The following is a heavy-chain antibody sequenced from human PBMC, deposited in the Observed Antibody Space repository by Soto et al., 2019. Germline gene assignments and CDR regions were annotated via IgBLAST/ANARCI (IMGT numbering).Heavy chain of an antibody. CDR3: ARDPPITGSLRGTPLMAV. CDR1: GYSFTSYC. D-gene: IGHD1-20*01. J-gene: IGHJ6*02. CDR2: ISAYNGNT. Sequence: ASVKVSFKASGYSFTSYCISWVRQAPGQGLEWMGWISAYNGNTNYEQKFQGRVAMTTDTSTNTAYLELRTLRSDDAAVYYCARDPPITGSLRGTPLMAVWGQGTTVTVSS. V-gene: IGHV1-18*04.